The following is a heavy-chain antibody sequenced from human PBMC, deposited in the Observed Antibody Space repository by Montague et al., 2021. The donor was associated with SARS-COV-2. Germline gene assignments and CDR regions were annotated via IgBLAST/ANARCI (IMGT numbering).Heavy chain of an antibody. CDR3: AGELGYCSSTTCFHFDY. Sequence: SETLSLTCTVSGGSINSSSYYWVWIRQPPGKGLDWIWSIYSGSTYYNPSIKSRVTISVDTSKNQFSLKLSSVTAADTAVFYCAGELGYCSSTTCFHFDYWGQGTMVTVSS. V-gene: IGHV4-39*07. CDR2: IYSGST. J-gene: IGHJ4*02. D-gene: IGHD2-2*01. CDR1: GGSINSSSYY.